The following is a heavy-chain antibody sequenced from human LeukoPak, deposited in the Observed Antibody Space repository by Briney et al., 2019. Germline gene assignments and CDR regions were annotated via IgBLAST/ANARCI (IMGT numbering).Heavy chain of an antibody. CDR2: IYYSGST. J-gene: IGHJ5*02. CDR1: GGSVSSGSYY. Sequence: SETLSLTCTVSGGSVSSGSYYWSWIRQPPGKGLEWIGYIYYSGSTNYNPSLKSRVTISVDTSKNQFSLKLSSVTAADTAVYYCAGTAGHNWFDPWGQGTLVTVSS. V-gene: IGHV4-61*01. CDR3: AGTAGHNWFDP.